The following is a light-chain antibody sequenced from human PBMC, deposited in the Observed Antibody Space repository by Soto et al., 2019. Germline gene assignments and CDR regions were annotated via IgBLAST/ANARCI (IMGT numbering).Light chain of an antibody. V-gene: IGLV2-8*01. CDR3: SSYAGSNNFV. CDR2: EVS. J-gene: IGLJ1*01. CDR1: SSDVGGYNY. Sequence: QSVLTQPPSASGSPGQSVTISCSGTSSDVGGYNYVSWHPQHPGKAPKLMIYEVSKRPSGVPDRFSGSKSGNTASLIVSGLQAEDEADYYCSSYAGSNNFVFGTGTKVTVL.